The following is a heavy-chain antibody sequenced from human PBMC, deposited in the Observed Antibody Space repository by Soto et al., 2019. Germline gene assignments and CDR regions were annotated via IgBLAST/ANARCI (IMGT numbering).Heavy chain of an antibody. J-gene: IGHJ4*02. CDR2: INPNSGGT. CDR1: GYTFTGYY. CDR3: ARARITIFGVVIPTDY. D-gene: IGHD3-3*01. Sequence: ASVKVSCKASGYTFTGYYMHWVRQAPGPGLEWMGWINPNSGGTNYAQKFQGRVTMTRDTSISTAYMELSRLRSDDTAVYYCARARITIFGVVIPTDYWGQGTLVTVSS. V-gene: IGHV1-2*02.